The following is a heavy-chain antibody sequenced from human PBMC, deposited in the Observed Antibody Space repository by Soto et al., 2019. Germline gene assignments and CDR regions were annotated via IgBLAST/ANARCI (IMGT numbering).Heavy chain of an antibody. CDR1: GFTFSNYA. V-gene: IGHV3-23*01. CDR2: ISGGGDST. Sequence: HPGGSLRLSCVVSGFTFSNYAMSWVRQAPGKGPEWVSTISGGGDSTYYADTVKGRFTISRDNSKNTLYLQVNSLRAEDTAVYYCVKVRPAFDYWGQGTLVTVSS. CDR3: VKVRPAFDY. J-gene: IGHJ4*02.